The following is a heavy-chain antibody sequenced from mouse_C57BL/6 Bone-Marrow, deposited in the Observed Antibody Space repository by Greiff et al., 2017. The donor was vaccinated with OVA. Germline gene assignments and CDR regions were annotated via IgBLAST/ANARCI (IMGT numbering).Heavy chain of an antibody. CDR1: GFTFSDYG. CDR2: ISSGSSTI. V-gene: IGHV5-17*01. Sequence: EVHLVESGGGLVKPGGSLKLSCAASGFTFSDYGMHWVRQAPEKGLEWVAYISSGSSTIYYADTVKGRFTISRDNAKNTLFLQMTSLRSEDTAMYYCARPIIPSSYWYFDVWGTGTTVTVSS. CDR3: ARPIIPSSYWYFDV. D-gene: IGHD1-1*01. J-gene: IGHJ1*03.